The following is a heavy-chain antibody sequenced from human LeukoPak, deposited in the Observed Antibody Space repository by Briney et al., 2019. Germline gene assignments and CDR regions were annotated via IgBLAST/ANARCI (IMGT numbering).Heavy chain of an antibody. D-gene: IGHD3/OR15-3a*01. V-gene: IGHV3-7*01. CDR1: GFTFSDYW. J-gene: IGHJ4*02. CDR3: ARDGVAPGLYFDY. CDR2: INQDGREK. Sequence: GGSLRLSCAASGFTFSDYWMNWVRQAPGKGLEWVASINQDGREKYSVDSVKGQFTISRDNAKNSLYLQMNSLGAEDTAVYYCARDGVAPGLYFDYWGKGSLVTVS.